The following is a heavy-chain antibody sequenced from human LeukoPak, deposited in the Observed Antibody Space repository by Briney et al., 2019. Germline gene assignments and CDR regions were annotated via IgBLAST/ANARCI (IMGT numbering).Heavy chain of an antibody. Sequence: SPTLSLTFVISGDSVSSNSAAWNWLRQSPGRGLEWLGSTYYRRKGYNDYAEEGKSQISIYPATSKNQFSLQLNSVTPEDTAVFYCARAQQRLDRYYYYYYGMDVWGQGTTVTVSS. V-gene: IGHV6-1*01. CDR2: TYYRRKGYN. CDR1: GDSVSSNSAA. J-gene: IGHJ6*02. D-gene: IGHD1-1*01. CDR3: ARAQQRLDRYYYYYYGMDV.